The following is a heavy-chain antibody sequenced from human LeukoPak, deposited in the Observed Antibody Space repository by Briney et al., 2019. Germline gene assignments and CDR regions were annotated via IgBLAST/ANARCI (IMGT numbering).Heavy chain of an antibody. CDR3: ARGRYCSADICSGGDAFDI. CDR2: IYTRGST. CDR1: GGSLNNYY. Sequence: SETLSLTRTVSGGSLNNYYWSWIRQPAGKGLEWIGRIYTRGSTNYNPSLKSRVTMSVDTSKNQFSLKLSSVTAADTAVYYCARGRYCSADICSGGDAFDIWGQGTMVSVSS. V-gene: IGHV4-4*07. D-gene: IGHD2-15*01. J-gene: IGHJ3*02.